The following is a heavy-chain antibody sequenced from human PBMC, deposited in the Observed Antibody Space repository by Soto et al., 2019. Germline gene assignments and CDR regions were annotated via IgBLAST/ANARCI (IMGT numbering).Heavy chain of an antibody. V-gene: IGHV1-69*06. J-gene: IGHJ3*01. CDR3: ARMRGMRLGSFDA. D-gene: IGHD3-16*01. Sequence: EKLVQTGAEVKSPGYSVKVSCKISGGSFKNNAFSWVRQAPGPGLEWMGQIHPVYDTTKYARKCEGRDTSTADKSTTAIPVEIETVRSDDTAVYYCARMRGMRLGSFDAWGQGTTVSVSS. CDR2: IHPVYDTT. CDR1: GGSFKNNA.